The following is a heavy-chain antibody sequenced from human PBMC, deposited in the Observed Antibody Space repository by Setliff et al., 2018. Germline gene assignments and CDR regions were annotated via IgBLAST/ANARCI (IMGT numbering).Heavy chain of an antibody. CDR1: GGSFSGYY. CDR3: ARAHRYFSDTSGYFYDQGRSAFDV. J-gene: IGHJ3*01. D-gene: IGHD3-22*01. V-gene: IGHV4-34*01. Sequence: PSETLSLTCAVYGGSFSGYYWSWIRQPPGKGLEWIGEINHSGSTNYNPSLKSRVTISVDTSKNQFSLKLSSVTAEDTALYYCARAHRYFSDTSGYFYDQGRSAFDVWGQGTMVTVSS. CDR2: INHSGST.